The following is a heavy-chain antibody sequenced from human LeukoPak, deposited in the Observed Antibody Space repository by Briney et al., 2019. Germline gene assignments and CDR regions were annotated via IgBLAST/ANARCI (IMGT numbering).Heavy chain of an antibody. Sequence: GGSLKLSWAAAGFTFSSYEMNWVRQAPGKGLEWVSYISSSGSTIYYADSVKGRFTISRDNAKNSLYLQMNSLRVEDTAVYYCARDRGYYDQDYWGQGTLVTVSS. CDR2: ISSSGSTI. V-gene: IGHV3-48*03. CDR3: ARDRGYYDQDY. D-gene: IGHD3-22*01. J-gene: IGHJ4*02. CDR1: GFTFSSYE.